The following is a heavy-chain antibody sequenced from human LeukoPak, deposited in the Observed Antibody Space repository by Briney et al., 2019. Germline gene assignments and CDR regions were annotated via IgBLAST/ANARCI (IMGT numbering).Heavy chain of an antibody. J-gene: IGHJ4*02. Sequence: GGSLRLSCAASGFTFSSYAMHWVRQAPGKGLEWVAVISYDGSNKYYADSVKGRFTISRDNSKNTLYLQMNSLRAEDTAVYYCAKDKPRLFWSGYYLIDYWGQGTLVTVSS. CDR2: ISYDGSNK. D-gene: IGHD3-3*01. V-gene: IGHV3-30-3*01. CDR3: AKDKPRLFWSGYYLIDY. CDR1: GFTFSSYA.